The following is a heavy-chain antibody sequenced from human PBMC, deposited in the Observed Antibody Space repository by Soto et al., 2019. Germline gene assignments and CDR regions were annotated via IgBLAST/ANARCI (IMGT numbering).Heavy chain of an antibody. Sequence: QVQLVQSGAEVKKPGASVKVSCKASGYTFTTYEITWVRQVPGQGLEWMGWMSPSSGNTGYVDQFRGRVTMTSNTSMTTAYMELSSLRSEDTAVYYCSRVGGQLFGDHGMDVWGQGTTVTVSS. V-gene: IGHV1-8*01. CDR1: GYTFTTYE. J-gene: IGHJ6*02. D-gene: IGHD3-10*01. CDR3: SRVGGQLFGDHGMDV. CDR2: MSPSSGNT.